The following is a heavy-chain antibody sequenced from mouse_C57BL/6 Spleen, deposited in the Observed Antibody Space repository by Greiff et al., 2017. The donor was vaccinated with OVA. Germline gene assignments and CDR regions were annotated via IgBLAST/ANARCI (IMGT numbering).Heavy chain of an antibody. V-gene: IGHV1-55*01. J-gene: IGHJ4*01. CDR3: ARWNSNFYAMDY. CDR1: GFNIKDYY. CDR2: IYPGSGST. D-gene: IGHD2-5*01. Sequence: QVQLQQSGAELVKPGASVKLSCTASGFNIKDYYMHWVKQRPGQGLEWIGDIYPGSGSTNYNEKFKSKATLTVDTSSSTAYMQLSSLTSEDSAVYYCARWNSNFYAMDYWGQGTSVTVSS.